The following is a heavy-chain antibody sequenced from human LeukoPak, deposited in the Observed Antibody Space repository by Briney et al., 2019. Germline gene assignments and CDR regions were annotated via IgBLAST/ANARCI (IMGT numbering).Heavy chain of an antibody. CDR2: INHSGST. CDR1: GGSFSGYY. D-gene: IGHD3-3*01. Sequence: SETLSLTCAVYGGSFSGYYWSWIRQPPGKGLEWIGEINHSGSTNYNPSLKSRVTISVDTSKNQFSLKLSSVTAADTAVYCCARGPMVTIFGVVKPRFDYWGQGTLVTVSS. CDR3: ARGPMVTIFGVVKPRFDY. V-gene: IGHV4-34*01. J-gene: IGHJ4*02.